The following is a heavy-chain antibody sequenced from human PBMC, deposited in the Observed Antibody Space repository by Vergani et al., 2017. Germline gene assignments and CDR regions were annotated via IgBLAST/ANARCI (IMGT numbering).Heavy chain of an antibody. J-gene: IGHJ5*02. D-gene: IGHD6-6*01. CDR3: AKDLGTSSGGGLFDP. CDR2: VNQDGSEK. Sequence: EGQLVESGGDWVQRGGSLRLSCAASGFISSSYWMSWVRQAPGKGLEGVANVNQDGSEKYYVDSVRGRFTISRDNAKNSLYLQMNSLRAEDTALYYCAKDLGTSSGGGLFDPWGQGTLVTVSS. CDR1: GFISSSYW. V-gene: IGHV3-7*03.